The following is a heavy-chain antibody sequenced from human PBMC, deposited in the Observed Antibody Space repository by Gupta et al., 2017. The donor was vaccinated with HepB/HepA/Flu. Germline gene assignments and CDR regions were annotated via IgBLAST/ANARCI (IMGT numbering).Heavy chain of an antibody. CDR3: AKESSPFMSTDFNS. J-gene: IGHJ5*01. Sequence: VQLVESGGDVVQPGTSLRLSCAASGFTFSYFGMHWVRKAPGKGQEWVTVIAHDGNVTHYADSVRGRFTVSRDNSKSTMDLQMNSQGIEDTAIYYCAKESSPFMSTDFNSWGQGILVTVSS. D-gene: IGHD3-16*01. V-gene: IGHV3-30*18. CDR1: GFTFSYFG. CDR2: IAHDGNVT.